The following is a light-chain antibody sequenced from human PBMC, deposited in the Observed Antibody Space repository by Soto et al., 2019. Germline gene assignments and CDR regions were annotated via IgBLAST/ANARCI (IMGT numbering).Light chain of an antibody. CDR1: LSVSSY. CDR2: DAS. Sequence: EIVLTQSPATLSLSPGERATISCRASLSVSSYLAWYQQKPGQAPRLLIYDASNRATGIPARFSGSGSGTDFTLTISSLEPEDFAVYYCQQRSNWSWTFGQGTKVDIK. J-gene: IGKJ1*01. CDR3: QQRSNWSWT. V-gene: IGKV3-11*01.